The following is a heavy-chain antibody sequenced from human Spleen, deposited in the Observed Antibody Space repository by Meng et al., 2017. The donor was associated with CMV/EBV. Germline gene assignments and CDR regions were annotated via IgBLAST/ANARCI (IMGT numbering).Heavy chain of an antibody. D-gene: IGHD3-10*01. CDR2: INHSGST. J-gene: IGHJ4*02. V-gene: IGHV4-34*01. CDR3: ARGPQFGWY. CDR1: GGSFSGYY. Sequence: QLQLQESGPGLVKPSETLSLTCAVYGGSFSGYYWSWIRQPPGKGLEWIGEINHSGSTNYNPSLKSRVTISVDTSKNQFSLKLSSVTAADTAVYYCARGPQFGWYWGQGTLVTASS.